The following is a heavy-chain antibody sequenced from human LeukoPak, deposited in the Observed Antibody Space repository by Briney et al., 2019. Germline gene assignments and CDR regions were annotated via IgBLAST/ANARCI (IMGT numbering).Heavy chain of an antibody. CDR3: TRGRDYYDSSGHYYDY. Sequence: GASVKVSCKASGGTFSSYAINWVRQAPGQGLEWMGGIIPLFGTTNYAQKFQGRVTITADKSTSTAYMELSSLRSEDTAVYYCTRGRDYYDSSGHYYDYWGQGTLVTVSS. CDR1: GGTFSSYA. CDR2: IIPLFGTT. V-gene: IGHV1-69*06. D-gene: IGHD3-22*01. J-gene: IGHJ4*02.